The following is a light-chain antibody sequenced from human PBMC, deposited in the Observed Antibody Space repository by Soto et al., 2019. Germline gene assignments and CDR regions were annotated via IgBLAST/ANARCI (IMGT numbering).Light chain of an antibody. CDR3: QKYNSDPLT. Sequence: DIQMTQSPSTLSASVGDRVTIACRASQIISSWLAWYQQKPGKAPKLLIYDASSLESGVPSRFSGSGSGTDFNLTISSLKPKDVATYYCQKYNSDPLTFGQGPRLEIK. J-gene: IGKJ5*01. CDR2: DAS. V-gene: IGKV1-5*01. CDR1: QIISSW.